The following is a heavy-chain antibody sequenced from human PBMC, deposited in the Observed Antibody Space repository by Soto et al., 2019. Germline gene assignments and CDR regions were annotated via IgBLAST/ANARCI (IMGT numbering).Heavy chain of an antibody. CDR3: ASYNYYDSSGTGLDAFDI. Sequence: ASVKVSCKASGYTFTGYYMHWVRQAPGQGPEWMGWINPNSGGTNYAQKFQGRVTMTRDTSISTAYMELSRLRSDDTAVYYCASYNYYDSSGTGLDAFDIWGQGTMVTVSS. V-gene: IGHV1-2*02. CDR2: INPNSGGT. J-gene: IGHJ3*02. D-gene: IGHD3-22*01. CDR1: GYTFTGYY.